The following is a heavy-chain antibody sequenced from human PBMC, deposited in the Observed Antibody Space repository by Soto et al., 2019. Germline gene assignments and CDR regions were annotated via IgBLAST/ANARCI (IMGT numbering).Heavy chain of an antibody. J-gene: IGHJ6*03. CDR2: FDPEDGET. CDR1: GYTLPELS. D-gene: IGHD5-12*01. CDR3: ATYEIIVAPLGVYYYYYMDV. V-gene: IGHV1-24*01. Sequence: ASVKVSCKVSGYTLPELSMHWVRQAPGKGLEWMGGFDPEDGETIYAQKFQGRVTMTEDTSTDTAYMELSSLRSEDTAVYYCATYEIIVAPLGVYYYYYMDVWGKGTTVTVSS.